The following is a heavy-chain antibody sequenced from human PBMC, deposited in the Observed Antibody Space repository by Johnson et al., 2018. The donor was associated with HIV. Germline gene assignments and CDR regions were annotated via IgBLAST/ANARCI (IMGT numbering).Heavy chain of an antibody. CDR2: IKQDGSEK. CDR1: GFSFSNYA. CDR3: ARDSYSGGGSDS. V-gene: IGHV3-7*03. J-gene: IGHJ3*01. Sequence: VQLVESGGGVVQPGRSLRLSCAASGFSFSNYAMHWVRQAPGKGLEWVANIKQDGSEKYYVDSVKGRFTISRDNAKNSLYLQMNSLRVEDTAVYYCARDSYSGGGSDSWGQGTMVTVSS. D-gene: IGHD1-26*01.